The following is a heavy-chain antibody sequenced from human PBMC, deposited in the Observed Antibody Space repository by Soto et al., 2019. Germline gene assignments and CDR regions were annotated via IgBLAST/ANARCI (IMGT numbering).Heavy chain of an antibody. J-gene: IGHJ3*02. D-gene: IGHD2-2*02. Sequence: GGSLRLSCAASGFTFSDYSMNWVRQAPGKGLEWLSYIGGSGSSIYYADSVKGRFTISRDNAKNSLYLQMHSLRAEDTAVYYCVRDLHCVIATCYNIWGRGTMVTVSS. CDR3: VRDLHCVIATCYNI. CDR1: GFTFSDYS. CDR2: IGGSGSSI. V-gene: IGHV3-48*01.